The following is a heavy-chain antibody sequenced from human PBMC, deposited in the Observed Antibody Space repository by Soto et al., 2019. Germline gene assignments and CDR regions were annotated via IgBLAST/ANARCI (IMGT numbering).Heavy chain of an antibody. CDR1: GFIFSNYA. CDR3: TKGGIPRRYNIPKVDFDY. J-gene: IGHJ4*02. V-gene: IGHV3-23*01. D-gene: IGHD1-1*01. CDR2: ISGSGATT. Sequence: GSLRLSCAASGFIFSNYAISFFRHAPGRGLEWVSAISGSGATTYYPDSVKGRFTISRDNSKNTLYLQMNNLRADDTAVYYCTKGGIPRRYNIPKVDFDYWGQGSLVTVSS.